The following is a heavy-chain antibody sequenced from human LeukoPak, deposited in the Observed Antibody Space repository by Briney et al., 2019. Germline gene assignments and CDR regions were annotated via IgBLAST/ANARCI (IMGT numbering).Heavy chain of an antibody. CDR3: ARGVV. D-gene: IGHD3-10*01. Sequence: GGSLRLSCAASGFTFSSYAMKWVRQAPGKGLEWVSAVSGSGDSIFYADSVKGRFTISRDNSKNTLYLQMSSLRAEDTAVYYFARGVVWGQGTMVTVSS. J-gene: IGHJ3*01. V-gene: IGHV3-23*01. CDR1: GFTFSSYA. CDR2: VSGSGDSI.